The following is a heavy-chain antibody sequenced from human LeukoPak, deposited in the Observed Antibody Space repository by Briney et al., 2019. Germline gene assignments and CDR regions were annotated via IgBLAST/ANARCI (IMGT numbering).Heavy chain of an antibody. CDR1: GFTFSSYG. V-gene: IGHV3-30*18. CDR2: ISYDGSNK. D-gene: IGHD1-1*01. J-gene: IGHJ4*02. Sequence: PGGSLRLSCAASGFTFSSYGMHWVRQAPGKGLEWVAVISYDGSNKYYADSVKGRFTISRDNSKNTVFLQINSLRTDDSAVYWCAKVYPTLTTSSVLGSWGQGTLVTVSS. CDR3: AKVYPTLTTSSVLGS.